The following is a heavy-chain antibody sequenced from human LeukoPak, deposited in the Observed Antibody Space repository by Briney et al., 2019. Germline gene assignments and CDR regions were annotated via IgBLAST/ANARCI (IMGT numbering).Heavy chain of an antibody. Sequence: PGRSLRLSCAASGFTFSNYAMHWVRQAPGKGLEWVAVISYDGSNKYYADSVKGRFTISRDNSKNTLYLQMNSLRAEDTAVYYCAKDRSSSWTWTIDYWGQGTLVTVSS. CDR2: ISYDGSNK. J-gene: IGHJ4*02. D-gene: IGHD6-13*01. CDR3: AKDRSSSWTWTIDY. CDR1: GFTFSNYA. V-gene: IGHV3-30*04.